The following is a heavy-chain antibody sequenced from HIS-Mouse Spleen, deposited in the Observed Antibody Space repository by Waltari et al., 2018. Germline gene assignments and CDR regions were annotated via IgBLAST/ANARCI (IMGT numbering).Heavy chain of an antibody. CDR1: GFTFSSYG. D-gene: IGHD1-26*01. CDR3: VVSGS. CDR2: ISYDGSNK. J-gene: IGHJ3*01. V-gene: IGHV3-30*03. Sequence: QVQLVESGGGVVQPGRSLRLSWAASGFTFSSYGMHWVRQAPGKGLEWVAVISYDGSNKYYADSVKGRFTISRDNSKNTLYLQMNSLRAEDTAVYYCVVSGSWGQGTMVTVSS.